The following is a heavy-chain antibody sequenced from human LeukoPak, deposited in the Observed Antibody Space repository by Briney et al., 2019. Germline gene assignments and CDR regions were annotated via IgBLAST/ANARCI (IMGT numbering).Heavy chain of an antibody. CDR3: ARHGTSSYYYYAMDV. J-gene: IGHJ6*02. CDR1: GDSISSYY. D-gene: IGHD1-26*01. Sequence: PSETPSLTCTVSGDSISSYYWSWIRQPPGKGLEWIGYIYYSGSTTYNPSLKSRVTISVDTSKNQFSLKLSSVTAADTAVYYCARHGTSSYYYYAMDVWGQGTTVTVSS. CDR2: IYYSGST. V-gene: IGHV4-59*08.